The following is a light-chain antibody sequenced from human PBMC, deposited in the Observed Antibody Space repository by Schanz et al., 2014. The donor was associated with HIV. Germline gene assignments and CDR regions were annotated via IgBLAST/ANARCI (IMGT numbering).Light chain of an antibody. Sequence: EVVMTQSPATLSVSPGERATLSCRASQTVNIHLAWYQQKPGQAPRLLIFGASNRATGFPDRFSGSASGTDFTLTISRLEPEDFAVYYCQQYGSSPRTFGQGTKVEIK. CDR1: QTVNIH. CDR3: QQYGSSPRT. CDR2: GAS. J-gene: IGKJ1*01. V-gene: IGKV3-20*01.